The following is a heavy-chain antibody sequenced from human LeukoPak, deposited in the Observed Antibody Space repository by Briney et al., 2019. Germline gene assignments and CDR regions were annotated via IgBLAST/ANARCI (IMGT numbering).Heavy chain of an antibody. V-gene: IGHV3-15*01. Sequence: AGGSLRLSCAASGFTFSNAWMSWVRQAPGKGLEWVGRIKSKTDGGTTDYAAPVQGRFTISRDDSKNTLYVQMNSLKTEDTAVYYCITDRYCISTRCYEDYWGQGSLVTVSS. CDR3: ITDRYCISTRCYEDY. CDR1: GFTFSNAW. D-gene: IGHD2-2*01. J-gene: IGHJ4*02. CDR2: IKSKTDGGTT.